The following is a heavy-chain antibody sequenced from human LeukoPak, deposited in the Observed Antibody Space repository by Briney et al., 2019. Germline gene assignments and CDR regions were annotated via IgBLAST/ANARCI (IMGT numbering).Heavy chain of an antibody. CDR2: IYYSGST. CDR1: GGSISSGGYY. CDR3: ARELLRYFDWLPGGMDV. D-gene: IGHD3-9*01. V-gene: IGHV4-31*11. J-gene: IGHJ6*02. Sequence: TSETLSLTCGVSGGSISSGGYYWRWIRQHPGKGLEWIGYIYYSGSTYYNPSLKSRVTISVDTSKNQFSLKLSSVTAADTAVYYCARELLRYFDWLPGGMDVWGQGTTVTVSS.